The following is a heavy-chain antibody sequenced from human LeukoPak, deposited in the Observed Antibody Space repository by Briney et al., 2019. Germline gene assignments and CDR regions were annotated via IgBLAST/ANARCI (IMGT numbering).Heavy chain of an antibody. CDR2: ISSGSRYM. CDR3: ATDVRDEYSSGWYPIGY. Sequence: GGSLRLSCAASGFTFSTYSMNWVRQAPGKGLEWVSSISSGSRYMYYADSVKGRFTISRDNAKNSLYLLMNSLRAEDTAVYYCATDVRDEYSSGWYPIGYWGQGNLVTVSS. CDR1: GFTFSTYS. J-gene: IGHJ4*02. D-gene: IGHD6-19*01. V-gene: IGHV3-21*01.